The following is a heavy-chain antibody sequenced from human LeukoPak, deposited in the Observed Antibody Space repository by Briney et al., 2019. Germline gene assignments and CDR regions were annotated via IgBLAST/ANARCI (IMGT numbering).Heavy chain of an antibody. D-gene: IGHD1-1*01. J-gene: IGHJ5*02. V-gene: IGHV4-4*07. CDR2: IYTSGST. CDR1: GGSISSYY. CDR3: ARGLRTGTSYNWFDP. Sequence: SETLSLTCTVSGGSISSYYWSWIRQPAGKGLEWIGRIYTSGSTNYNPSLKSRVTMSVDTSKNQFSLKLSSVTAADTAVYYCARGLRTGTSYNWFDPWGQGTLVTVSS.